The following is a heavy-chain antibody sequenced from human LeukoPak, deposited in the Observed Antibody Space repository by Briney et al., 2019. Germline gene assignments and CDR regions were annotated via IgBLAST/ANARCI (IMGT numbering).Heavy chain of an antibody. D-gene: IGHD2-21*02. Sequence: SETLSLTCTLSGGSISSYYWSWIRQPPGKGLEWIGYIYYSGSTNYNPSLKSRVTISVDTSKNQFSLKLSSVTAADTAVYYCAGGDPNWFDPWGQGTLVTVSS. CDR3: AGGDPNWFDP. CDR1: GGSISSYY. J-gene: IGHJ5*02. CDR2: IYYSGST. V-gene: IGHV4-59*01.